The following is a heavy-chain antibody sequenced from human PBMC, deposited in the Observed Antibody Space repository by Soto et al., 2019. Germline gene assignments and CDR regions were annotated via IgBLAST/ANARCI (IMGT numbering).Heavy chain of an antibody. CDR1: GGSISSGGYY. CDR3: ARGFYSSGWYVWFDP. V-gene: IGHV4-31*03. D-gene: IGHD6-13*01. Sequence: SETLSLTCTVSGGSISSGGYYWSWIRQHPGKGLEWIGYIYYSGTTYYNPSLKSRVVISVDTSKNQFSLNLSSVTAADTAVFYCARGFYSSGWYVWFDPWGQGTLVTV. J-gene: IGHJ5*02. CDR2: IYYSGTT.